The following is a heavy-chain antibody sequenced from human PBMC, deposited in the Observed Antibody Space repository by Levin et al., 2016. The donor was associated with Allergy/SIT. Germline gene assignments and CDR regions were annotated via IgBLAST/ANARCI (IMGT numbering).Heavy chain of an antibody. CDR2: IIPSFGIP. V-gene: IGHV1-69*10. J-gene: IGHJ2*01. D-gene: IGHD3-22*01. CDR3: ARGPLNHDSSGYYLSWYFDL. CDR1: GGTFSSYA. Sequence: SVKVSCKASGGTFSSYAISWVRQAPGQGLEYMGGIIPSFGIPHYAQKFQGRVTITADKSTSTANMELSSLTSEDTAVYYCARGPLNHDSSGYYLSWYFDLWGRGTLVTVSS.